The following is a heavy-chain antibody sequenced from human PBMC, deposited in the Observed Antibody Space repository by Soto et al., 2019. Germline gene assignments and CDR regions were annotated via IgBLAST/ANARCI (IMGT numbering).Heavy chain of an antibody. V-gene: IGHV1-46*03. Sequence: ASVKVSCKASGYTFTIYDINWVRQATGQGLEWMGWMNPSGGSTSYAQKFQGRVTMTRDTSTSTVYMELSSLRSEDTAVYYCARASGSYHYFDYWGQGTLVTVSS. J-gene: IGHJ4*02. CDR3: ARASGSYHYFDY. D-gene: IGHD1-26*01. CDR1: GYTFTIYD. CDR2: MNPSGGST.